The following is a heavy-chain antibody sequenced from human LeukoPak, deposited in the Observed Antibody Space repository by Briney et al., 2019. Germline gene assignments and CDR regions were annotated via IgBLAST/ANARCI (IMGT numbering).Heavy chain of an antibody. D-gene: IGHD3/OR15-3a*01. CDR3: ARDRRYPPDWYDY. J-gene: IGHJ4*02. CDR1: GHAFTCYA. CDR2: INAGNGYT. Sequence: ASVKVSCNASGHAFTCYAMHWVRHAPGQGLEWMGWINAGNGYTKYSQKFQGRRTITRDTSASTVYMELSSLRSEDTAVYYCARDRRYPPDWYDYWGQGTLVTVSS. V-gene: IGHV1-3*01.